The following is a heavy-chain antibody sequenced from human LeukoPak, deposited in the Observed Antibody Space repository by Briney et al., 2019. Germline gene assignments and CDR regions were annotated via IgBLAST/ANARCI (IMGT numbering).Heavy chain of an antibody. V-gene: IGHV4-34*01. CDR3: ARGMHPDY. J-gene: IGHJ4*02. Sequence: PSETLSLTCAVYGGSFSGYYRSRIRQPPGKGLEWIGEINHSGSTNYNPSLKSRVTISVDTSKNQFSLKLSSVTAADTAVYYCARGMHPDYWGQGTLVTVSS. CDR2: INHSGST. CDR1: GGSFSGYY.